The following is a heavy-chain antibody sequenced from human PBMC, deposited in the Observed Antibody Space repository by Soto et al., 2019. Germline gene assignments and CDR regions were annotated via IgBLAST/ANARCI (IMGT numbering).Heavy chain of an antibody. V-gene: IGHV3-30*18. J-gene: IGHJ3*02. CDR1: GFTFSSYG. CDR2: ISYDGSNK. CDR3: AKDLENYYDSGGYYTPDAFDI. D-gene: IGHD3-22*01. Sequence: GVLRLSCAASGFTFSSYGMHWVRQAPGKGLEWVAVISYDGSNKYYADAVKGRFTISRDNSKNTLFLQMNSLRAEDTAVFYCAKDLENYYDSGGYYTPDAFDIWGQGTMVTVSS.